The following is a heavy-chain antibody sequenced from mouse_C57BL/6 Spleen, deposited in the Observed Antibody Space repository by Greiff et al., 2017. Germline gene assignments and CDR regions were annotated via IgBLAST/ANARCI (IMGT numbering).Heavy chain of an antibody. CDR1: GYTFTSYW. D-gene: IGHD2-5*01. V-gene: IGHV1-74*01. Sequence: QVQLQQPGAELVKPGASVKVSCKASGYTFTSYWMHWVKQRPGQGLEWIGRIHPSDSDTNYNQKFKGKDTLTVDKSSSTAYRQLSSLTSEDSAVYYCAISRAYYSMVYWGQGTTLTVSS. CDR3: AISRAYYSMVY. J-gene: IGHJ2*01. CDR2: IHPSDSDT.